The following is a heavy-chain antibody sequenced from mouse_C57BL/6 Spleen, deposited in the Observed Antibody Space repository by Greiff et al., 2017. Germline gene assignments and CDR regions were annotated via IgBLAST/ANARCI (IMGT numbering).Heavy chain of an antibody. CDR3: ARAGTTVVAYYFDY. D-gene: IGHD1-1*01. CDR2: IYPRSGNT. CDR1: GYTFTSYG. J-gene: IGHJ2*01. Sequence: VQLQQSGAELARPGASVKLSCKASGYTFTSYGISWVKQRTGQGLEWIGEIYPRSGNTYYNEKFKGKATLTADKSSSTAYMELRSLTSEDSAVYFCARAGTTVVAYYFDYWGQGTTLTVSS. V-gene: IGHV1-81*01.